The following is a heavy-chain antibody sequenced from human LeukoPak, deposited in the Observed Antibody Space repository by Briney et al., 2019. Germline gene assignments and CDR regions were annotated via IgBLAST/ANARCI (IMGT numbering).Heavy chain of an antibody. D-gene: IGHD6-6*01. CDR2: IKEDGSEK. CDR1: GFTFSNYW. J-gene: IGHJ4*02. Sequence: PGGSLRLSCAASGFTFSNYWMSWVRQASGKGLEWVANIKEDGSEKYYVDSVKGRSTISRDNAKNSLYLQMNSLRAEDTAIYYCASGRQLGYWGQGTLVTVSS. CDR3: ASGRQLGY. V-gene: IGHV3-7*01.